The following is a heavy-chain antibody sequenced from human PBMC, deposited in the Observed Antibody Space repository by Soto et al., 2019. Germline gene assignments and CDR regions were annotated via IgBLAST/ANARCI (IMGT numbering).Heavy chain of an antibody. J-gene: IGHJ4*02. D-gene: IGHD5-18*01. CDR1: GGSISSSSYY. CDR3: ARHEANVDTAMVTMFDY. CDR2: IYYSGST. V-gene: IGHV4-39*01. Sequence: PSETLSLTCTVSGGSISSSSYYWGWIRQPPGKGLEWIGSIYYSGSTYYNPSLKSRVTISVDTSKNQFSLKLSSVTAADTAVYYCARHEANVDTAMVTMFDYWGQGTLVTVSS.